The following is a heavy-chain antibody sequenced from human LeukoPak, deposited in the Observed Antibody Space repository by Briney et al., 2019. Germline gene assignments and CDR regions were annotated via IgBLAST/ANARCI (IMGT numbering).Heavy chain of an antibody. CDR3: ARQGAYCGGDCPYHAFDI. D-gene: IGHD2-21*02. J-gene: IGHJ3*02. CDR1: GYSFTSYW. V-gene: IGHV5-51*01. CDR2: IYSGDSDT. Sequence: GASLKISCKGSGYSFTSYWIGWVRQMPGKGLELMGIIYSGDSDTRYSPYFQGQVAISADKSNSTAYLQWSSLKAADTAMYYCARQGAYCGGDCPYHAFDIWGQGTMVTVSS.